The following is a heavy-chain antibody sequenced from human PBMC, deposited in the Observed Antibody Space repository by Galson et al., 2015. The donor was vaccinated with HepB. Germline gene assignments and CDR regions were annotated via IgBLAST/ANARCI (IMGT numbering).Heavy chain of an antibody. V-gene: IGHV5-51*03. Sequence: QSGAEVKKPGESLKISCKGSGYNFASYWIGWVRQMPGKGLEWMGLFYPGDSDTRYSPSCQGQVTISADKSISTAYLQWSSLKASDTAIYYCVTGRTPFYFHYWGQGTLVTVSS. CDR2: FYPGDSDT. CDR3: VTGRTPFYFHY. D-gene: IGHD2-8*02. CDR1: GYNFASYW. J-gene: IGHJ4*02.